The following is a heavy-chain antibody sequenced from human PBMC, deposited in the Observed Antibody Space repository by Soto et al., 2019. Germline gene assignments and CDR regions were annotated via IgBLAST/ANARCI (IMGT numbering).Heavy chain of an antibody. V-gene: IGHV4-30-4*01. CDR3: ARVTVTSLYYFDY. J-gene: IGHJ4*02. D-gene: IGHD4-17*01. CDR2: IYYSGST. Sequence: QVQLQESGPGLVKPSQTLSLTCTVSGGSISSGDYYWSWIRQPPGKGLEWIGYIYYSGSTYYNPSLKRRVTISVDTSKNHFSLKLSTVTDADTAVYYCARVTVTSLYYFDYWGQGTLVTVSS. CDR1: GGSISSGDYY.